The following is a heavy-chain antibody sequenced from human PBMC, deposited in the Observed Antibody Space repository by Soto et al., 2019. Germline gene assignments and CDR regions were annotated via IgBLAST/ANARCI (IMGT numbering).Heavy chain of an antibody. V-gene: IGHV3-23*01. J-gene: IGHJ6*02. CDR2: ISGSADST. Sequence: EVQLLESGGGLVQPGGSLRLSCAASGFTFSSFALNWVRQAPGKGLEWVSIISGSADSTFYADSVKGRFTISRDNSKNMQYLQINSLRAEDTAVYYCAKTRGAMIYANSVYGMDVWGQGTTVTVSS. D-gene: IGHD3-22*01. CDR3: AKTRGAMIYANSVYGMDV. CDR1: GFTFSSFA.